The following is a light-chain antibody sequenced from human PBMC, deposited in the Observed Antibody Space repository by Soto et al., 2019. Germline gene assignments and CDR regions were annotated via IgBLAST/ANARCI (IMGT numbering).Light chain of an antibody. CDR3: QQYGSSLPIT. Sequence: EIVLTLSPGTLSLSPGERATLSCTASQSVSSSYLAWYQQKPGQAPRLLIYGASSRATGIPDRFSGSGSGTDFTLTISRLEPEDFAVYYCQQYGSSLPITFGQGTRLEIK. J-gene: IGKJ5*01. CDR1: QSVSSSY. CDR2: GAS. V-gene: IGKV3-20*01.